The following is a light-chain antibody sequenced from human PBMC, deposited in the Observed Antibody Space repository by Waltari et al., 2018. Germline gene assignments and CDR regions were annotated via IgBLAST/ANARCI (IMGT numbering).Light chain of an antibody. CDR2: GHG. Sequence: QSVLTQPPSVSGAPGQRVTISCTGSSSNIGAGYDVHWYQQLPGTAPKLLIYGHGKRPAGVPDRFSGSKSGTSASLAITGLQAEDEADYYCQSYDSSLSGVVFGGGTKLTVL. V-gene: IGLV1-40*01. CDR1: SSNIGAGYD. J-gene: IGLJ2*01. CDR3: QSYDSSLSGVV.